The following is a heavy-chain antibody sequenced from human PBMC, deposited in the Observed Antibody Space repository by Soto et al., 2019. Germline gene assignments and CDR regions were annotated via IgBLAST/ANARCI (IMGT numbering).Heavy chain of an antibody. CDR2: IYYSGST. V-gene: IGHV4-59*01. CDR3: ARVGGWFWEKDGMEV. Sequence: SETLSLTCTVSGGSISSYYWSWIRQPPGKGLEWIGYIYYSGSTNYNPSLKSRVTISVDTSKNQFSLKLSSVTAADTAVYYWARVGGWFWEKDGMEVWRQGNTVNVSS. CDR1: GGSISSYY. J-gene: IGHJ6*01. D-gene: IGHD3-10*01.